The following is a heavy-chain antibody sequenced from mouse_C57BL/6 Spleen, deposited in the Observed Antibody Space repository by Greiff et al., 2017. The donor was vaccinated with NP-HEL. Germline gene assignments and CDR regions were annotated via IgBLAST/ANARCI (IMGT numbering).Heavy chain of an antibody. CDR2: IDPENGDT. V-gene: IGHV14-4*01. CDR1: GFNIKDDY. J-gene: IGHJ3*01. Sequence: EVQLQQSGAELVRPGASVKLSCTASGFNIKDDYMHWVKQRPEQGLEWIGWIDPENGDTEYASKFQGKATITADTSSNTAYLQLSSLTSEDTAVYYSTRSPAFADWGQGTLVTVSA. CDR3: TRSPAFAD.